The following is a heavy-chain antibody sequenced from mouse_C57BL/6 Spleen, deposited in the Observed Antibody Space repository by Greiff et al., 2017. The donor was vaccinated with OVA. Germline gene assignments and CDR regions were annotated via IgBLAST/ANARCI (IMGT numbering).Heavy chain of an antibody. Sequence: QVTLKESGPGILQSSQTLSLTCSFSGFSLSTSGMGVSWIRQPSGKGLEWLAHIYWDDDKRYNPSLKSRLTISKDTSRNQVFLKITSVDTADTATYYCARRESYYYGSSLYYFDYWGQGTTLTVSS. CDR3: ARRESYYYGSSLYYFDY. V-gene: IGHV8-12*01. J-gene: IGHJ2*01. CDR1: GFSLSTSGMG. D-gene: IGHD1-1*01. CDR2: IYWDDDK.